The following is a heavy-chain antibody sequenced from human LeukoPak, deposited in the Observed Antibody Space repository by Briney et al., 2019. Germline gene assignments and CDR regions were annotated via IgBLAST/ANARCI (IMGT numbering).Heavy chain of an antibody. CDR2: ISGGGDRT. D-gene: IGHD3-10*01. Sequence: PGGSLRLSCAASGFTFSTYAMTWVRQAPGKGLEWVSGISGGGDRTYYADSVKGRSTISRDNSKNTLNLQLNSLRAEDTAVYYCATQNYYASGSSRHWGQGTLVTVSS. V-gene: IGHV3-23*01. J-gene: IGHJ4*02. CDR3: ATQNYYASGSSRH. CDR1: GFTFSTYA.